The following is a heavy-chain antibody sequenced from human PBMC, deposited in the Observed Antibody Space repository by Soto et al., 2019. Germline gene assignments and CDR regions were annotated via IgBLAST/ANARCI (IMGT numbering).Heavy chain of an antibody. CDR2: ISDTSIST. CDR3: VVGYNTGWYYFDT. V-gene: IGHV3-23*01. D-gene: IGHD6-19*01. CDR1: GFSFSTHA. J-gene: IGHJ4*02. Sequence: PGGSLRLSSAGSGFSFSTHAMTWVRQAPGKGLECVSGISDTSISTYYADSVKGRFTISRDNSKNILYLQMDSLRAEDTAIYYCVVGYNTGWYYFDTWGQGTQVTVSS.